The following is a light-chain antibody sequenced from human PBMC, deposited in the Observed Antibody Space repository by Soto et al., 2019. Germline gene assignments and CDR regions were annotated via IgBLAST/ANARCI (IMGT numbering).Light chain of an antibody. Sequence: EIVLTQSPGTLSLSPGERATLSCRASHTISSSYLAWYQQKPGQAPRLLIYGAFTRATGIPARFSGTGSGTEFTLTISSLQSEDFALYYCQQYNDWPLTFGQGTKVDIK. V-gene: IGKV3-15*01. J-gene: IGKJ1*01. CDR1: HTISSSY. CDR2: GAF. CDR3: QQYNDWPLT.